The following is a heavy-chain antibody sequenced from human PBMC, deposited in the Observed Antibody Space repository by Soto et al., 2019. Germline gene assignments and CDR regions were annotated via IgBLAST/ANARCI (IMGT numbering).Heavy chain of an antibody. CDR1: GVSVISSSYY. CDR3: ARFSPVVAPSNAFDI. V-gene: IGHV4-39*01. CDR2: IYYSGST. D-gene: IGHD5-12*01. J-gene: IGHJ3*02. Sequence: SETLSLTCTVSGVSVISSSYYWVLLRQPPGKGLEWIGSIYYSGSTYYNPSLKSRVTVSVDTSKNQFSVRLRSVTAADTAVYYCARFSPVVAPSNAFDIPGQGTSVSV.